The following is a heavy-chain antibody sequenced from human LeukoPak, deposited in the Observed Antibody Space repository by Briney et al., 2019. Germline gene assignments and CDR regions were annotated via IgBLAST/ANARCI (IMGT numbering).Heavy chain of an antibody. CDR1: GGSISSYY. J-gene: IGHJ4*02. CDR2: IYYSGST. D-gene: IGHD2-8*01. Sequence: PSETLSLTCTVSGGSISSYYWSWIRQPPGKGLEWIGYIYYSGSTNYNPSLKSRVTISVDTSKNQFSLKLSSVTAADTAVYYCARVGHRGQLMVLDYWGQGTLVTVSS. V-gene: IGHV4-59*01. CDR3: ARVGHRGQLMVLDY.